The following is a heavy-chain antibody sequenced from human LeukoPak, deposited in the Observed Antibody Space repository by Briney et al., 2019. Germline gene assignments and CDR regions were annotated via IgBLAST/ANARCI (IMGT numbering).Heavy chain of an antibody. CDR1: GFTLSSYE. J-gene: IGHJ6*03. Sequence: GGSLRLSCTVSGFTLSSYEMTWFRQAPGKGLEWVSYINKNSHITYYADSVKGRFTISRDNAKNSLYLQMNSLRAEDTAVYYCARASDYYYYMDVWGRGTTVTVSS. CDR2: INKNSHIT. V-gene: IGHV3-48*04. CDR3: ARASDYYYYMDV.